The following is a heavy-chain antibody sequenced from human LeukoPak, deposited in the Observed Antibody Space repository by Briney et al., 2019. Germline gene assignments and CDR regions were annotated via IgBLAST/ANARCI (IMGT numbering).Heavy chain of an antibody. V-gene: IGHV4-59*12. D-gene: IGHD3-10*01. CDR2: ISYSGNT. Sequence: SETLSLTCTVSGYSISNYYWTWIRQPPGKGLEWIGFISYSGNTNYNPSLKSRVTISLDTSRNQFSLKLNSVTAADTAVYYCAKSNGYGLVDIWGQGTMVTVSS. CDR3: AKSNGYGLVDI. CDR1: GYSISNYY. J-gene: IGHJ3*02.